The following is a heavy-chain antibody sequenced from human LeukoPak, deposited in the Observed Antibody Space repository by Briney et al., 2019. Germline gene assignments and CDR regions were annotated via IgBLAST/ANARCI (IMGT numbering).Heavy chain of an antibody. D-gene: IGHD6-13*01. CDR3: ARSRVQQLKNGMDV. CDR1: GYTFSSYS. J-gene: IGHJ6*02. Sequence: GGSLRHSCAASGYTFSSYSMNWVRQAPGKGLEWVSSISSGGSYIYYADSVKGRFTISRDNAKNSLYLQTNGLSADDTAVYHCARSRVQQLKNGMDVWGQGTTVTVSS. V-gene: IGHV3-21*06. CDR2: ISSGGSYI.